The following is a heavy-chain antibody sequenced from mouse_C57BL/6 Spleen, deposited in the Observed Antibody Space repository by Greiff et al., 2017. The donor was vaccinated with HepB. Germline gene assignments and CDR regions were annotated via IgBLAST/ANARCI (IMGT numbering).Heavy chain of an antibody. CDR1: GYTFTSYW. D-gene: IGHD4-1*01. Sequence: QVQLQQPGTELVKPGASVKLSCKASGYTFTSYWMHWVKQRPGQGLEWIGNINPSNGGTNYNEKFKSKATLTVDKSSSTAYMQLSSLTSEDSSVYYWARSTPNWDENYWGQGTTLTVSS. V-gene: IGHV1-53*01. CDR3: ARSTPNWDENY. J-gene: IGHJ2*01. CDR2: INPSNGGT.